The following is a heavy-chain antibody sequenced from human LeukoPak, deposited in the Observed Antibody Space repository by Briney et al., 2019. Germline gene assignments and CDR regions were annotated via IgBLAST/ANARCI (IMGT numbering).Heavy chain of an antibody. J-gene: IGHJ3*02. CDR3: AGEGGICSGTSCYSLNSFDI. CDR1: GGSISSGDYY. Sequence: PSETLSLTCTVSGGSISSGDYYWSWIRQPPGKGLEWIGYIYYSGSTYYNPSLKSRVTISVDTSKNQFSLKLSSVTAADTAVYYCAGEGGICSGTSCYSLNSFDIWGQGTVVTVSS. CDR2: IYYSGST. D-gene: IGHD2-15*01. V-gene: IGHV4-30-4*01.